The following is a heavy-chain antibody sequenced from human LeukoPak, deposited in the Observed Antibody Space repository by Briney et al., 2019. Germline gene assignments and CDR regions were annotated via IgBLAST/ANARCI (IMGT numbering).Heavy chain of an antibody. CDR1: GYTFTNLD. Sequence: GASVKVSCKTSGYTFTNLDINWLRQAPGQGLEWMGWMSPNSGDTGYAQKFQGRVSMTRDIFKSTAYMELSSLRSEDTVIYYCASNPPNTGDFYYWGLGTLVTVSS. J-gene: IGHJ4*02. D-gene: IGHD1-1*01. V-gene: IGHV1-8*01. CDR3: ASNPPNTGDFYY. CDR2: MSPNSGDT.